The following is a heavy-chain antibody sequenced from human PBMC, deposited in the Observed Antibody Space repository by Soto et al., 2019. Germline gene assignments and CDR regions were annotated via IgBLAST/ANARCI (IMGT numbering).Heavy chain of an antibody. D-gene: IGHD1-7*01. CDR3: TTSHAGELNN. J-gene: IGHJ4*02. CDR2: IFESGAT. Sequence: QVQLQESGPGLVKPSGSLSLTCAVSGGSISSSSWWTWARQSPGKGLAWIGEIFESGATNYTPSLKSRLTMSVDKSKNPFSLNLSSLTAADTAVYFCTTSHAGELNNWGQGTLVTVSS. V-gene: IGHV4-4*02. CDR1: GGSISSSSW.